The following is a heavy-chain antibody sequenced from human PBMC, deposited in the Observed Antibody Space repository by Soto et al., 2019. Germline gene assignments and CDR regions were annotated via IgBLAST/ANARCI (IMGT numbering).Heavy chain of an antibody. V-gene: IGHV1-18*01. CDR2: VSANNGDT. Sequence: QVQLVQSAAEVKKPGASVKVSCKASGYTFTSYGFSWVRQAPGQGLEWLGWVSANNGDTNFAQKFQGRVPMKTNSSTNTAQMEMRSLGSDETDVYYGARSGLPISMGVWGQGTPVTVSS. CDR3: ARSGLPISMGV. CDR1: GYTFTSYG. J-gene: IGHJ6*02. D-gene: IGHD5-12*01.